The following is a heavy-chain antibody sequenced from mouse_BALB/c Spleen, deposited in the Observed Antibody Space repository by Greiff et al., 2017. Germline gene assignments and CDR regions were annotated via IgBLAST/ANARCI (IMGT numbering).Heavy chain of an antibody. CDR3: ARALMDYYGSSYVVYFDV. J-gene: IGHJ1*01. CDR1: GYSITSDYA. CDR2: ISYSGST. Sequence: VQLQQSGPGLVKPSQSLSLTCTVTGYSITSDYAWNWIRQFPGNKLEWMGYISYSGSTSYNPSLKSRISITRDTSKNQFFLQLNSVTTEDTATYYCARALMDYYGSSYVVYFDVWGAGTTVTVSS. V-gene: IGHV3-2*02. D-gene: IGHD1-1*01.